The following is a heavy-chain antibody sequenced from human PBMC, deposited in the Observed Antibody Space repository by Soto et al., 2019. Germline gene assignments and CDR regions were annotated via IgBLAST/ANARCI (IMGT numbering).Heavy chain of an antibody. D-gene: IGHD6-19*01. V-gene: IGHV3-21*01. J-gene: IGHJ3*02. CDR1: GFTFSSYS. Sequence: GGSLRLSCAASGFTFSSYSMNWVRQAPGKGLEWVSSISSSSSYIYYADSVKGRFTISRDNAKNSLYLQMNSLRAEDTAVYYCAREVPPIAVAHFAFDIWGQGTMVTVSS. CDR3: AREVPPIAVAHFAFDI. CDR2: ISSSSSYI.